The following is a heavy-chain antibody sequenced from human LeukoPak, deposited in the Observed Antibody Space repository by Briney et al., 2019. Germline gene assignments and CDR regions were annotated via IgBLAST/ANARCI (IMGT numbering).Heavy chain of an antibody. J-gene: IGHJ4*02. Sequence: PSETLSLTCTVSGGSVSSGGYYWSWIRQPPGKGLEWIGYIYNSGSTDYNPSLKSRVTISADTSKNQFSLRLSSVTAADTAVYYCVRDRELNYWGQGTLVTVSS. D-gene: IGHD1-26*01. V-gene: IGHV4-61*08. CDR1: GGSVSSGGYY. CDR2: IYNSGST. CDR3: VRDRELNY.